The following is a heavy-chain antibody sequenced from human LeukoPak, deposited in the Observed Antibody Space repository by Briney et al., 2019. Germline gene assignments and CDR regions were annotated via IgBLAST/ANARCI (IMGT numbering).Heavy chain of an antibody. J-gene: IGHJ4*02. CDR1: GYTFTYYY. CDR3: ARLMATRYYFDY. D-gene: IGHD5-24*01. Sequence: GASVKVSCKTSGYTFTYYYMHWVRQAPGQGLEWMGIINPSGGSTTYAQTFEGRVTMTRDTSTSTVYLELSSLRSEDTAVYYCARLMATRYYFDYWGQGTLVTVSS. CDR2: INPSGGST. V-gene: IGHV1-46*01.